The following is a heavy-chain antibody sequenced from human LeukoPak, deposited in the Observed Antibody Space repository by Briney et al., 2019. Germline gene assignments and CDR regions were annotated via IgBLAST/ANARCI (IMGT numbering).Heavy chain of an antibody. CDR1: GYTFTSYG. J-gene: IGHJ4*02. Sequence: ASVKVSCKASGYTFTSYGISWVRQAPGQGLEWMGWISAYNGNTNYAQKLQGRVTMTTDTSTSTAYMELRSLRSDDTAVYYCARVSRDDFWSGYLYYFDYWGQGTLVTVSS. V-gene: IGHV1-18*01. CDR2: ISAYNGNT. D-gene: IGHD3-3*01. CDR3: ARVSRDDFWSGYLYYFDY.